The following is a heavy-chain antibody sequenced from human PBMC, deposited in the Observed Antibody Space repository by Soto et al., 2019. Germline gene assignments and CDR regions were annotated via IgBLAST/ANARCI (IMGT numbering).Heavy chain of an antibody. CDR2: IKPDGSRT. V-gene: IGHV3-74*03. CDR3: ARDNNWSYDS. Sequence: LRLSCAASGFAFSSYWMHWVRQAPGEGLVWVSYIKPDGSRTKDADSVKGRFTISRDNARNTLYLRMNSLRAEDTAVYYCARDNNWSYDSWGRGTLVTVSS. D-gene: IGHD1-1*01. J-gene: IGHJ4*02. CDR1: GFAFSSYW.